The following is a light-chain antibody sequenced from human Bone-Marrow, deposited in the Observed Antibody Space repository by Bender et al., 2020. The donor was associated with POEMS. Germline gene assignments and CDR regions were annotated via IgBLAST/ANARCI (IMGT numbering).Light chain of an antibody. Sequence: QSALTQPASVSGSPGQSITISCTGTSSDVGAYNYVSWYQQHPGNAPKLMIYEVNNRPSGVSNRFSGSKSGNTASLTISGLQAEDEADYYCSSFTSSSIPYVFGTGTKVTVL. J-gene: IGLJ1*01. CDR3: SSFTSSSIPYV. CDR2: EVN. V-gene: IGLV2-14*01. CDR1: SSDVGAYNY.